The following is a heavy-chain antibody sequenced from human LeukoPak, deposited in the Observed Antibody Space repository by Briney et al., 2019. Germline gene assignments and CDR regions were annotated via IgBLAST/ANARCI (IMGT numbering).Heavy chain of an antibody. CDR1: GYTFTGYY. D-gene: IGHD3-10*01. CDR2: IIPIFGTA. V-gene: IGHV1-69*13. J-gene: IGHJ6*03. CDR3: ARGDWGGPYGSGSYYYYMDV. Sequence: ASVKVSCKASGYTFTGYYMHWVRQAPGQGLEWMGGIIPIFGTANYAQKFQGRVTITADESTSTAYMELSSLRSEDTAVYYCARGDWGGPYGSGSYYYYMDVWGKGTTVTISS.